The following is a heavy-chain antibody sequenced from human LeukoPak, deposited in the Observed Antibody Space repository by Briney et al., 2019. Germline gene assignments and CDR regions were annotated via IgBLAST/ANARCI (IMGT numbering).Heavy chain of an antibody. CDR2: ISAYNGNT. Sequence: ASVKVSCKASGYTFTSYGISWVRQAPGQGLEWMGWISAYNGNTNYAQKLQGRVTMTTDTSTSTAYMELRSLRSDDTAVYYCARDDSLYYDSSGYYYSRYYYGMDVWGQGTTVIVSS. CDR3: ARDDSLYYDSSGYYYSRYYYGMDV. V-gene: IGHV1-18*01. J-gene: IGHJ6*02. CDR1: GYTFTSYG. D-gene: IGHD3-22*01.